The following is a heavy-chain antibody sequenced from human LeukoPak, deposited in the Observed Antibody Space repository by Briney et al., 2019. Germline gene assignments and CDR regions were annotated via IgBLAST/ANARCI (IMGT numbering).Heavy chain of an antibody. CDR3: ARGAYDSSGYYWVGYYGMDV. D-gene: IGHD3-22*01. J-gene: IGHJ6*02. CDR2: IYYSGST. V-gene: IGHV4-59*01. CDR1: GGSISSYY. Sequence: SETLSLTCTVSGGSISSYYWSWIRQPPGKGLEWIGYIYYSGSTNYNPSLKSRVTISVDTSKNQFSLKLSSVTAADTAVYCCARGAYDSSGYYWVGYYGMDVWGQGTTVTVSS.